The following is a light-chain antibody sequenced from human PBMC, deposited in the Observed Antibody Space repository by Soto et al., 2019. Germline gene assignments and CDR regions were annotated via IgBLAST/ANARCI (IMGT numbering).Light chain of an antibody. CDR1: RNDLWCYND. V-gene: IGLV2-14*01. CDR2: AVT. CDR3: SSYTSSIPLAV. J-gene: IGLJ3*02. Sequence: QSSLTQPAPVSWSSGQVNTISRTGNRNDLWCYNDLFWYQPPPGKAPNLKIYAVTYRPSGVSNRFSGSKSGNTASLTISGLQAEDEADYYCSSYTSSIPLAVFGGGTKLTVL.